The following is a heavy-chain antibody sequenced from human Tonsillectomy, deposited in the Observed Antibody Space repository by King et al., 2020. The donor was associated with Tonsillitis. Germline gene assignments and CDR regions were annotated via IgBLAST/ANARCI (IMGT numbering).Heavy chain of an antibody. CDR2: MSPDNGNR. V-gene: IGHV1-8*02. CDR3: ATTGGTSAGNPSYYYGMDL. D-gene: IGHD1-1*01. Sequence: VQLVESGAEVRESGASVKVSCKASGYTFTRYDINWVRQAPGQGLEWMGWMSPDNGNRGYAQQFQGRVTLTRNASINTAYMELHSLGSQDTAVYYCATTGGTSAGNPSYYYGMDLWGKGTTVTV. J-gene: IGHJ6*04. CDR1: GYTFTRYD.